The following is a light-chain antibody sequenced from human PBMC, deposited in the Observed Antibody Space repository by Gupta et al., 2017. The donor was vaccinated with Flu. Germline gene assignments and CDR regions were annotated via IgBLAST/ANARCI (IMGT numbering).Light chain of an antibody. J-gene: IGKJ4*01. CDR1: QNISRW. CDR3: QQYNNCPLT. V-gene: IGKV1D-16*01. CDR2: DAS. Sequence: LSSVSASVGDNVTSTWRASQNISRWLAWYQQKPEKAPKLLIYDASSMQSGVPSKFSGSGSGTYFTLTISSLQPEDFATYYCQQYNNCPLTFGGGTKVESK.